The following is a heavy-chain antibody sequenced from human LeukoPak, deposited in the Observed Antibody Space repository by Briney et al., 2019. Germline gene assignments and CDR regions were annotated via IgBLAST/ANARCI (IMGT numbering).Heavy chain of an antibody. CDR1: GGTFSSYA. J-gene: IGHJ3*02. Sequence: SVKVSCKASGGTFSSYAISWVRQAPGQGLEWMGGIIPIFGTANYAQKFQGRVTITTDESTSTAYMELSSQRSEDTAVYYCASKSLVGATESDAFDIWGQGTMVTVYS. D-gene: IGHD1-26*01. CDR3: ASKSLVGATESDAFDI. CDR2: IIPIFGTA. V-gene: IGHV1-69*05.